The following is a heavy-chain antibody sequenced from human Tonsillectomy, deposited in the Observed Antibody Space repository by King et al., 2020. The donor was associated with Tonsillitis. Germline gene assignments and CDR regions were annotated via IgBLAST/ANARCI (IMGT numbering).Heavy chain of an antibody. Sequence: EVQLVESGGGLVQPGRSLRLSCTASGFTFGDYAMSWVRQAPGKGLEWVGFIRSKAYGGTTEYAASVKGRFTISRDDSKSIAYLQMNSLKTEDTAVYYCTASRYSGSYYYWGQGTLVTVSS. J-gene: IGHJ4*02. CDR2: IRSKAYGGTT. CDR1: GFTFGDYA. D-gene: IGHD1-26*01. CDR3: TASRYSGSYYY. V-gene: IGHV3-49*04.